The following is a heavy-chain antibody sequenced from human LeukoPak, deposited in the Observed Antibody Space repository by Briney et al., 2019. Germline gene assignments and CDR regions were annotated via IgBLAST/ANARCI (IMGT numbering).Heavy chain of an antibody. J-gene: IGHJ6*03. V-gene: IGHV1-69*13. CDR1: GGTFSSNG. CDR3: ARDLWGTDYPSGYYMDV. D-gene: IGHD3-10*01. CDR2: IIPIFGTA. Sequence: GASVKVSCKASGGTFSSNGISWVRQAPGQGLEWMGGIIPIFGTANYAQKFQGRVTITADESTSTAYMELSSLRSEDTAVYYCARDLWGTDYPSGYYMDVWGKGTTVTVSS.